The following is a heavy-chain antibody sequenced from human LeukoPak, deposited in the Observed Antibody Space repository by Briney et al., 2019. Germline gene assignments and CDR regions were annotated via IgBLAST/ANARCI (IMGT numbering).Heavy chain of an antibody. J-gene: IGHJ3*02. CDR1: GYSFTSYD. Sequence: GASVKVSCKASGYSFTSYDINWVRQATGQGLEWMGYINPDTGGTNYAQRFQGRVTMTRDTSINTAYMELSRLRSDDTALYYCARDCGDYNRAFDIWGPGAMVTVSS. D-gene: IGHD4-17*01. CDR2: INPDTGGT. V-gene: IGHV1-2*02. CDR3: ARDCGDYNRAFDI.